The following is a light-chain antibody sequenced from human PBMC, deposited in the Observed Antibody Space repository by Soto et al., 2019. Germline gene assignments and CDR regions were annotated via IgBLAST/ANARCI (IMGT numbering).Light chain of an antibody. J-gene: IGLJ1*01. CDR2: EVN. Sequence: QSVLTQPASVSGSPGQSITISCTGANSDIGDWNYVSWYQQSPGKAPKLIIYEVNYRPSGVSYRFSGSKSGNTASLTISGLQAEDEADYYCGTWDDSLVSYVFGTGTKLTVL. V-gene: IGLV2-14*01. CDR3: GTWDDSLVSYV. CDR1: NSDIGDWNY.